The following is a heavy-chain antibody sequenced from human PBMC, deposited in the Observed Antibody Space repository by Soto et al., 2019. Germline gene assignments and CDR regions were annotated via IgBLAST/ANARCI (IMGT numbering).Heavy chain of an antibody. J-gene: IGHJ4*02. D-gene: IGHD3-10*01. Sequence: QVQLQESGPGLVKPSQTLSLTCTVSGGSISSGGYYWSWIRQHPGKGLEWIGYIYYSGSTYYNPSLKSRVTISVDTSKNQFSLKLSSVTAADTAVYYCASGGITMVRGVITSGSFDYWGQGTLVTVSS. CDR3: ASGGITMVRGVITSGSFDY. CDR1: GGSISSGGYY. V-gene: IGHV4-31*03. CDR2: IYYSGST.